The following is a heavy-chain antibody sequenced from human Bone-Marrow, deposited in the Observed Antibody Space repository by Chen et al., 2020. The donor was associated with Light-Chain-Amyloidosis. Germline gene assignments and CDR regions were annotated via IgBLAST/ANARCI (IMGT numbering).Heavy chain of an antibody. CDR3: ATDSVGYYDSSGYYPFDY. D-gene: IGHD3-22*01. V-gene: IGHV3-9*01. CDR1: GFTFDDYA. Sequence: EVQLVESGGGLVQLGRSLRLSCAASGFTFDDYAMHWVRQAPGKGLEWVSGISWNSGSLCYADSVKGRFTISRDNANNSLYLQMNSLRAEDTALYYCATDSVGYYDSSGYYPFDYWGQGTLVTVSS. CDR2: ISWNSGSL. J-gene: IGHJ4*02.